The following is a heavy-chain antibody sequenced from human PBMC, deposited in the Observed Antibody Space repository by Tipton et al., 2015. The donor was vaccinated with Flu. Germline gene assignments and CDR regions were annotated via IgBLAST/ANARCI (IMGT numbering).Heavy chain of an antibody. V-gene: IGHV1-2*02. J-gene: IGHJ3*02. Sequence: QVQLVQSGAEMMKPGASVKVSCEASGYTLSAYYIHWVRQAPGQGLEWMGWLNTNSGGIDYARKFQGRVTMTRDKSINTAYMELTSLKSDDTAVYYCARGPPMRIVVSDGPFDIWGQGTMVTVSS. D-gene: IGHD3-22*01. CDR2: LNTNSGGI. CDR1: GYTLSAYY. CDR3: ARGPPMRIVVSDGPFDI.